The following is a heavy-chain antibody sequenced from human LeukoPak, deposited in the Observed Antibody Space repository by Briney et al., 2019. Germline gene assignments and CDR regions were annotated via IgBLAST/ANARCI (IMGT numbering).Heavy chain of an antibody. Sequence: GGSLRLSCAASGFAFSSYSMNWVRQAPGKGLEWVSSISSSSSYIYYADSVKGRFTISRDNAKNSLYLQMNSLRAEDTAVYYCARDRENSLAGRLDYWGQGTLVTVSS. CDR2: ISSSSSYI. CDR1: GFAFSSYS. CDR3: ARDRENSLAGRLDY. D-gene: IGHD6-19*01. J-gene: IGHJ4*02. V-gene: IGHV3-21*01.